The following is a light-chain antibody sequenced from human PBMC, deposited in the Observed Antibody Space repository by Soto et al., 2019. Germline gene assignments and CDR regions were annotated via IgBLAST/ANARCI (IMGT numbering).Light chain of an antibody. Sequence: DIQMTQSPSSLSASVGDRVTITCQARQDISNYLNWYQQKPGKAPKLLIYNASHLETGVPSRFSGSGSGTDFTFTISSLQPEDIATYYCQQYDNLPRTFGQGTKLEI. CDR2: NAS. J-gene: IGKJ2*02. CDR1: QDISNY. CDR3: QQYDNLPRT. V-gene: IGKV1-33*01.